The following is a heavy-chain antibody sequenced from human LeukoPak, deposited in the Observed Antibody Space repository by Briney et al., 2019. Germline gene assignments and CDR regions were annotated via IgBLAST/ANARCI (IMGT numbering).Heavy chain of an antibody. J-gene: IGHJ4*02. Sequence: GGSLRLSCAASGLTLSNHYMSWIRQAPGKGLEWVSYISNIGSTTHHADSVKGRFTISRDNAKNSLYLQMNSLRAEDTAVYYCASDISNKGFDYWGQGTLVTVSS. V-gene: IGHV3-11*04. CDR2: ISNIGSTT. D-gene: IGHD3-3*02. CDR3: ASDISNKGFDY. CDR1: GLTLSNHY.